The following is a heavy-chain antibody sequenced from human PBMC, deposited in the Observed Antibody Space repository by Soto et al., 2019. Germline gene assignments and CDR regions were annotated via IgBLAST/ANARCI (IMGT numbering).Heavy chain of an antibody. D-gene: IGHD3-3*01. V-gene: IGHV3-23*01. CDR2: ISGSGGST. CDR3: AKEVSTGSYYVFWSGYYRIRDYYYGMDV. J-gene: IGHJ6*02. Sequence: PGGSLRLSCAASGFTFSSYAMSWVRQAPGKGLEWVSAISGSGGSTYYADSVKGWFTISRDNSKNTLYLQMNSLRAEDTAVYYCAKEVSTGSYYVFWSGYYRIRDYYYGMDVWGQGTTVTVSS. CDR1: GFTFSSYA.